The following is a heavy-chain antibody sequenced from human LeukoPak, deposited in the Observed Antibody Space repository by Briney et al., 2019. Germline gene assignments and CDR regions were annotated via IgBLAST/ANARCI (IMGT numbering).Heavy chain of an antibody. Sequence: GGSLRLSCAASGFTFSSYWMTWVRQAPGKGLEWVAKIKQDGSEKYYVDSVKGRFTISRDNAKNSLYLQMNSLGAEDTAVYYCARRGTSSSWADFDCWGQGTMVTVSS. V-gene: IGHV3-7*05. J-gene: IGHJ4*02. CDR3: ARRGTSSSWADFDC. D-gene: IGHD6-13*01. CDR2: IKQDGSEK. CDR1: GFTFSSYW.